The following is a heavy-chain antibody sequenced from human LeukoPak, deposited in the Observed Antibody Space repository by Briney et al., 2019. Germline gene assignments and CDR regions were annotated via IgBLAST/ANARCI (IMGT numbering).Heavy chain of an antibody. V-gene: IGHV1-18*01. CDR1: GYTFTSYG. CDR2: ISAYNGNT. J-gene: IGHJ4*01. D-gene: IGHD3-10*01. CDR3: ARLKEDYYGSGSHYFDY. Sequence: ASVKVSCKASGYTFTSYGISWVRQAPGQGLEWMGWISAYNGNTNYAQKLQGRVTMTTDTSTSTAYMELRSLRSDDTAVYYCARLKEDYYGSGSHYFDYWGQEPWSPSPQ.